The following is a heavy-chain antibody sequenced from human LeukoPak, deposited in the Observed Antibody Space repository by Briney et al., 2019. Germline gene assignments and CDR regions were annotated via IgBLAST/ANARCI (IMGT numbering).Heavy chain of an antibody. CDR1: GGTFSSYA. V-gene: IGHV1-69*04. D-gene: IGHD3-10*01. CDR2: IIPILGIA. J-gene: IGHJ6*02. CDR3: ASSAFNYYGSGSYYTDYYYYGMDV. Sequence: SVKVSCKASGGTFSSYAISWVRQAPGQGLEWMGRIIPILGIANYAQKFQGRVTITADKSTSTAYMELSSLRSEDTAVYYCASSAFNYYGSGSYYTDYYYYGMDVWGQGTTVTVSS.